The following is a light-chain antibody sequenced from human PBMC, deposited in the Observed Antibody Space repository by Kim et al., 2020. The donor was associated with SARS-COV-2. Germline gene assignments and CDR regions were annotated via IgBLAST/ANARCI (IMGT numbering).Light chain of an antibody. J-gene: IGKJ1*01. CDR2: GPS. CDR3: QQYGSSPWT. V-gene: IGKV3-20*01. Sequence: SPGERATLSCRASQSVSNSYLAWYRQKPGQAPRLLIYGPSTRASGIPDRFSGSGSGTDFTLTISRLEPEDFAVYYCQQYGSSPWTFGQGTKVDIK. CDR1: QSVSNSY.